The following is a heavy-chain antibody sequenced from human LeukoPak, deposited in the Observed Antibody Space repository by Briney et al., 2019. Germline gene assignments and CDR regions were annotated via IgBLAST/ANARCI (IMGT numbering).Heavy chain of an antibody. J-gene: IGHJ4*02. Sequence: ASVKVSCKASGYTFTAYAMIWVRQAPGQGLEWMGWINTNTGNPTYAQGLTGRFVISLDTSVSTAYLQISSLKAEDTAVYYCARGVFRNNFDYWGQGTLVTVSS. CDR3: ARGVFRNNFDY. CDR1: GYTFTAYA. CDR2: INTNTGNP. D-gene: IGHD1-14*01. V-gene: IGHV7-4-1*02.